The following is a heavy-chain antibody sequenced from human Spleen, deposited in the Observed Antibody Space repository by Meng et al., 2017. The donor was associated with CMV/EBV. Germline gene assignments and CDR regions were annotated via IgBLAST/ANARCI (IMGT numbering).Heavy chain of an antibody. D-gene: IGHD6-13*01. CDR3: ARDEYTSSWYGY. Sequence: SCAASGFTFSDYYMRWIRQAPGKGLEWVSYISSSGSTIYYADSVKGRFTISRDNAKNSLYLQMNSLRAEDTAVYYCARDEYTSSWYGYWGQGTLVTVSS. J-gene: IGHJ4*02. V-gene: IGHV3-11*04. CDR2: ISSSGSTI. CDR1: GFTFSDYY.